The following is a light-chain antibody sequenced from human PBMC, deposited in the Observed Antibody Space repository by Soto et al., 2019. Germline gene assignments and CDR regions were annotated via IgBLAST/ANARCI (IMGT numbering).Light chain of an antibody. Sequence: EIVLTQSPGTLSLSPGERGTVSCRASQSVSSSYLAWYQQKPGQAPRLLIYGASSRATGIPDRFSGSGSGTDFTLTISRLEPEDFAVYYCQQYGSSPWTFGQGTKVDIK. V-gene: IGKV3-20*01. J-gene: IGKJ1*01. CDR3: QQYGSSPWT. CDR1: QSVSSSY. CDR2: GAS.